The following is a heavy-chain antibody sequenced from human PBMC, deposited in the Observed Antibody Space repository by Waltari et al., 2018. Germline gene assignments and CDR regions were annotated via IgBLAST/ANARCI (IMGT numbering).Heavy chain of an antibody. V-gene: IGHV1-2*06. Sequence: QVQLVQSGAEVKKPGASVKVSCKASGYSFTDYYIHWVRQAPGQGLEWMGRTITKSGGINYAQNYQARVTMTWDTSISTAFMELSDLRSDDTAVYYCARLRGYFDQFDYWGQGTLVSVSS. D-gene: IGHD3-22*01. CDR1: GYSFTDYY. CDR2: TITKSGGI. J-gene: IGHJ4*02. CDR3: ARLRGYFDQFDY.